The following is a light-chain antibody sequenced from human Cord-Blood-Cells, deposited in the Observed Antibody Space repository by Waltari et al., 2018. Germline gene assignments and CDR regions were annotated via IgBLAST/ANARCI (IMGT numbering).Light chain of an antibody. V-gene: IGKV3-11*01. Sequence: IVLPHSPATLSLSPAERATLPCRASQRVSSYLAWYQQKPGQAPRLLIYDASNRATGIPARFSGSGSGTDFTLTISSLEPEDFAVYYCQQRSNWPPITFGQGTRLEIK. CDR1: QRVSSY. J-gene: IGKJ5*01. CDR2: DAS. CDR3: QQRSNWPPIT.